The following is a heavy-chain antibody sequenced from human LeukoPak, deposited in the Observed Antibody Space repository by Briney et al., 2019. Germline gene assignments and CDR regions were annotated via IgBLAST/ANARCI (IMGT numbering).Heavy chain of an antibody. V-gene: IGHV3-30-3*01. Sequence: GGSLRLSCAASGFTFSSYAMHWVRQAPGKGLEWVAVISYDGSNKYYADSVKGRFTISRDNSKNTLYLQMNSLRAEDTAVYYCRVQLWQHSFDYWGQGTLVTVSS. CDR3: RVQLWQHSFDY. J-gene: IGHJ4*02. CDR2: ISYDGSNK. D-gene: IGHD5-18*01. CDR1: GFTFSSYA.